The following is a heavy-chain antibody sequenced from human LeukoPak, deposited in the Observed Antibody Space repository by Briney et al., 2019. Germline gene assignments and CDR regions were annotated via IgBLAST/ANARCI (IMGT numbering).Heavy chain of an antibody. V-gene: IGHV4-61*02. CDR2: IYTSGST. CDR3: ARERRGYSSSSWFDY. J-gene: IGHJ4*02. D-gene: IGHD6-6*01. CDR1: GGSISSSSYY. Sequence: SETLSLTCTVSGGSISSSSYYWSWIRQPAGKGLEWIGRIYTSGSTNYNPSLKSRVTISVDTSKNQFSLKLSSVTAADTAVYYCARERRGYSSSSWFDYWGQGTLVTVSS.